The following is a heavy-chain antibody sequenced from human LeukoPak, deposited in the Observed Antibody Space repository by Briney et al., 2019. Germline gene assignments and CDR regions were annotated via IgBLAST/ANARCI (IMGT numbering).Heavy chain of an antibody. CDR2: IYYSGST. CDR1: GGSISSSSDS. V-gene: IGHV4-39*07. CDR3: ARVNYDILTGPLYYYYYYMDV. Sequence: SETLSLTCTVSGGSISSSSDSWGWIRQPAGKGLEWIGNIYYSGSTYYNPSLKSRVTISVDTSKNQFSLKLSSVTAADTAVYYCARVNYDILTGPLYYYYYYMDVWGKGTTVTVSS. J-gene: IGHJ6*03. D-gene: IGHD3-9*01.